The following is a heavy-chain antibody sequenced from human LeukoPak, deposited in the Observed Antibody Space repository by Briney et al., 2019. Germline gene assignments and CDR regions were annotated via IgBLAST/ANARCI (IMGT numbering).Heavy chain of an antibody. CDR3: AGASGGWDLDC. J-gene: IGHJ4*01. CDR2: ITSSGTYI. CDR1: GFSFNLFH. V-gene: IGHV3-21*06. D-gene: IGHD1-26*01. Sequence: PGGSLRLSCAASGFSFNLFHMNWVRQAPGKGLEWVSSITSSGTYITYVDSVQGRFTISRDNAKNSLYLQMNSLRVDDTALYYCAGASGGWDLDCWGHGTLVTVSS.